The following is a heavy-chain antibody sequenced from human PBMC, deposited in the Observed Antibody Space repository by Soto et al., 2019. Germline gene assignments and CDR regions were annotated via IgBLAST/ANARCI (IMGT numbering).Heavy chain of an antibody. CDR2: IYWDDDK. D-gene: IGHD6-13*01. CDR1: GFSLSTSGVG. Sequence: QITLKETGPTLVKPTQTLTLTCTFSGFSLSTSGVGVGWIRQPPGKALEWLALIYWDDDKRYSPSLKSRLTLTKDTSKPQVVLTLTNMDPVDTATYYFAHRRETTAGSPFDYWGQGTLVTVSS. CDR3: AHRRETTAGSPFDY. J-gene: IGHJ4*02. V-gene: IGHV2-5*02.